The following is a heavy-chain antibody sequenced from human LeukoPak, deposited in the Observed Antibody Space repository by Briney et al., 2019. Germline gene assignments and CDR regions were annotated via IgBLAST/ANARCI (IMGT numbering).Heavy chain of an antibody. V-gene: IGHV3-48*04. CDR2: ISSSGSTI. CDR1: GFTFSTYT. D-gene: IGHD1-1*01. J-gene: IGHJ5*02. Sequence: PGGSLRLSCAASGFTFSTYTMNWVRQAPGKGLEWVSYISSSGSTIYYADSVKGRFTISRDNAKNSLYLQMNSLRAEDTAVYYCARFRTDNWFDPWGQGTLVTVSS. CDR3: ARFRTDNWFDP.